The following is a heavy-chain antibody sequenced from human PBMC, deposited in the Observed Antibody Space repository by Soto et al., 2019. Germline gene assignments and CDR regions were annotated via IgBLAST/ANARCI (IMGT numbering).Heavy chain of an antibody. CDR2: ISYDGSNK. CDR1: GFTFSSYG. Sequence: QVQLVESGGGVVQPGRSLRLSCAASGFTFSSYGMHWVRQAPGKGLEWVAVISYDGSNKYYADSVKGRFTISRDNSKNTLYLQMNSLRAEDTAVYYCAKELAYSSNWFDPWGQGTLVTVSS. D-gene: IGHD6-13*01. J-gene: IGHJ5*02. CDR3: AKELAYSSNWFDP. V-gene: IGHV3-30*18.